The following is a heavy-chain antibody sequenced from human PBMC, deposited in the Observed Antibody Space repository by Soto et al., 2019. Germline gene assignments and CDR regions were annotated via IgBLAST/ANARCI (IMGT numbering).Heavy chain of an antibody. J-gene: IGHJ4*02. CDR1: GFTFSSYA. V-gene: IGHV3-30-3*01. CDR2: ISYDGSNK. D-gene: IGHD3-3*01. CDR3: ARDYYDFWSGYYTPSPGFY. Sequence: GGSLRLSCAASGFTFSSYAMRWVRQAPGKGLEWVAVISYDGSNKYYADSVKGRFTISRDNSKNTLYLQMNSLRAEDTAVYYCARDYYDFWSGYYTPSPGFYWGQGTLVTVSS.